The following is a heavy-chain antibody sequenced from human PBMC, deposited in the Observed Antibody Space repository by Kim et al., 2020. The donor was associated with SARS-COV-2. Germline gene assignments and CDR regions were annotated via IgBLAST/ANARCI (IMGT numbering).Heavy chain of an antibody. Sequence: GGSLRLSCAASGFTFSNAWMSWVRQAPGKGLEWVGRIKSKTDGGTTDYAAPVKGRFTISRDDSKNTLYLQMNSLKTEDTAVYYCTTDLSPREAMVRGRYYDYWGQGTLVTVSS. J-gene: IGHJ4*02. V-gene: IGHV3-15*01. CDR1: GFTFSNAW. D-gene: IGHD3-10*01. CDR2: IKSKTDGGTT. CDR3: TTDLSPREAMVRGRYYDY.